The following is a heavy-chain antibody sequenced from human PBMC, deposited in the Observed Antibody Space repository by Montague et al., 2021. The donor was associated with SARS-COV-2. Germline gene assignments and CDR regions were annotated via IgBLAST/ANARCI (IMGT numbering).Heavy chain of an antibody. V-gene: IGHV4-61*08. CDR3: ARGGTLRYFDRPRRYFDF. Sequence: LVKPTQSLTLTCTFSGFSLTTNGMCVSWIRQPPGKVLEWIGEIDHTRSARYSPSLWSRVTISIDRSKNQFSLTLNSLTAADTAVYYCARGGTLRYFDRPRRYFDFWGLGTLVTVSS. D-gene: IGHD3-9*01. CDR1: GFSLTTNGM. CDR2: IDHTRSA. J-gene: IGHJ4*02.